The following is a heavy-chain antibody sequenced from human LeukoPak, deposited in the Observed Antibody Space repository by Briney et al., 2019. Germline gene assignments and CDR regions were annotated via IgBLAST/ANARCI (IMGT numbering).Heavy chain of an antibody. CDR2: ISGSGGST. V-gene: IGHV3-23*01. Sequence: GGSLRLSCAASGFTFSSYAMSWVRQAPGKGLEWVSAISGSGGSTYYADSVKGRFTISRDNSKNTLYLQMNSLRAEDTAVYYCAKDQDYYDSSGYYLAEYFQHWGQGILVTVSS. CDR1: GFTFSSYA. CDR3: AKDQDYYDSSGYYLAEYFQH. J-gene: IGHJ1*01. D-gene: IGHD3-22*01.